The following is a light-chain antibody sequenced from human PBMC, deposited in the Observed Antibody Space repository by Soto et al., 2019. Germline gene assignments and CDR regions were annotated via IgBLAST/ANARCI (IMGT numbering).Light chain of an antibody. J-gene: IGKJ1*01. CDR2: KAS. CDR1: QSISNW. Sequence: DIQMTQSPSTLSASVGDRVTITCRASQSISNWLAWYQQKQGKAPNLLIYKASSLESGVPSRFSGSGSGTEFTHTISSLQPEDIAAYYCQQYNTYSRTFGQETKVEI. CDR3: QQYNTYSRT. V-gene: IGKV1-5*03.